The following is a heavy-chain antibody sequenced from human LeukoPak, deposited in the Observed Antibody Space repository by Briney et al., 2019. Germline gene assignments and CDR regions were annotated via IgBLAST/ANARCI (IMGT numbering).Heavy chain of an antibody. J-gene: IGHJ4*02. CDR2: IYYSGST. D-gene: IGHD2-2*01. CDR1: GGSISSSSYY. CDR3: AGRSTSGCLDY. V-gene: IGHV4-39*01. Sequence: SETLSLTCTVSGGSISSSSYYWGWIRQPPGKGLEWIGSIYYSGSTYYNPSLKSRVTISVDTSKNQFSLKLSSVTAADTAVYYCAGRSTSGCLDYWGQGTLVTVSS.